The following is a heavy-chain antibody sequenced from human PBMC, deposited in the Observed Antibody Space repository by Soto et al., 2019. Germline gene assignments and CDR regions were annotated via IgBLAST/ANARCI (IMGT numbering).Heavy chain of an antibody. Sequence: SGGSLGLSCASSGFTFRSFTMNWVRHAPGKGLEWVSTISSNSSYIYYTDALRGRFTISRDNSKNTLYLQMNSLRADDTAVYLCAKGHDFWSGYSYYYGMYVWGQGTTVTVSS. V-gene: IGHV3-21*04. D-gene: IGHD3-3*01. CDR3: AKGHDFWSGYSYYYGMYV. J-gene: IGHJ6*02. CDR1: GFTFRSFT. CDR2: ISSNSSYI.